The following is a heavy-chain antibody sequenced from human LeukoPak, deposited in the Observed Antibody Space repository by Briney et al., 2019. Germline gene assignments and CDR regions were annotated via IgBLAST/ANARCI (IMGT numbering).Heavy chain of an antibody. CDR2: ICYSGST. CDR1: GGSISSYY. J-gene: IGHJ6*02. V-gene: IGHV4-59*08. Sequence: SETLSLTCTVSGGSISSYYWSWIRQPPGKGLEWIGYICYSGSTNYNPSLKSRVTISVDTSKNQFSLKLSSVTAADTAVYYCARHQNRYGSGSYTLYYYYGMDVWGQGTTVTVSS. CDR3: ARHQNRYGSGSYTLYYYYGMDV. D-gene: IGHD3-10*01.